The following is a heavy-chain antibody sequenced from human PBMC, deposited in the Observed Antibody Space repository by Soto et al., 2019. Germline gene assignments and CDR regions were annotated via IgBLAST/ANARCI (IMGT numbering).Heavy chain of an antibody. Sequence: ASVKVSCKASGGTFSSYAISWVRQAPGQGLEWMGGIIPIFGTANYAQKFQGRVTITADESTSTAYMELSSLRSEDTAVYYCARGGTTVTYYYYGMDVWGQGTTVTVSS. CDR1: GGTFSSYA. D-gene: IGHD4-17*01. V-gene: IGHV1-69*13. J-gene: IGHJ6*02. CDR3: ARGGTTVTYYYYGMDV. CDR2: IIPIFGTA.